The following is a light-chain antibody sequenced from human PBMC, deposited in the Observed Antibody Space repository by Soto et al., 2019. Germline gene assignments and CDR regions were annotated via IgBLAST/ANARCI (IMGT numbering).Light chain of an antibody. J-gene: IGKJ4*01. CDR2: GAS. CDR1: QRVTSAS. CDR3: HQYCCSPPHT. V-gene: IGKV3-20*01. Sequence: PGDRATLSCRATQRVTSASLAWYQQKPGQAPRLLVYGASLRGTGIPDRFSGSGSGTDFTLTISRLEPEDVAMYYCHQYCCSPPHTFGGGTKVEIK.